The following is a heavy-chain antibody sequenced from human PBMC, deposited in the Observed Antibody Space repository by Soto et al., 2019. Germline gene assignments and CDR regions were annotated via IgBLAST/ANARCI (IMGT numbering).Heavy chain of an antibody. CDR1: GPAVHCGRYD. J-gene: IGHJ5*02. V-gene: IGHV4-61*01. CDR3: ARDREVGIAVSRRWSDT. CDR2: IYYRGMT. D-gene: IGHD6-19*01. Sequence: TMSPPCSVAGPAVHCGRYDWSWIRQPQGEGLEWIVYIYYRGMTHDNPSVNRRVTVSVDTSKNQFPLKLTSVTAAATAVHFCARDREVGIAVSRRWSDTLGPGTLVNVSP.